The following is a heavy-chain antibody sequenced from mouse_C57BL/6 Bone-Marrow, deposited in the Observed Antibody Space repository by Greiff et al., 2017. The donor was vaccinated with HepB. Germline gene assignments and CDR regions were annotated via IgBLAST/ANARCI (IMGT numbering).Heavy chain of an antibody. D-gene: IGHD4-1*02. CDR2: IWTGGGT. CDR3: ARSPNWEGYAMDY. V-gene: IGHV2-9-1*01. J-gene: IGHJ4*01. Sequence: QVTLKVSGPGLVAPSQSLSITCTVSGFSLTSYAISWVRQPPGKGLEWLGVIWTGGGTNYNSALKSRLSISKDNSKSQVFLKMNSLQTDDTARYYCARSPNWEGYAMDYWGQGTSVTVSS. CDR1: GFSLTSYA.